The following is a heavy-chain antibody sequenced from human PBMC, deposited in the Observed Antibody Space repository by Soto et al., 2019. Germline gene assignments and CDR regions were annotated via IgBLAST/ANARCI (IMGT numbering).Heavy chain of an antibody. Sequence: SETLSLTCAVYGGSFSGYYWSWIRQPPGKGLEWIGEINHSGSTNYNPSLKSRVTISVDTSKNQFSLKLSSVTAADTAVYYCARAHIAAAGTDYWGQGTLVTVSS. CDR2: INHSGST. CDR1: GGSFSGYY. V-gene: IGHV4-34*01. CDR3: ARAHIAAAGTDY. J-gene: IGHJ4*02. D-gene: IGHD6-13*01.